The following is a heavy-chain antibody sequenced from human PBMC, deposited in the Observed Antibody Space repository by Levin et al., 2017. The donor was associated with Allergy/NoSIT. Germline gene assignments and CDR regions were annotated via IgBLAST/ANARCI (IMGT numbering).Heavy chain of an antibody. V-gene: IGHV3-15*01. D-gene: IGHD2-8*02. CDR1: GFTVKKAW. CDR2: IIYNTDEGTT. Sequence: GGSLRLSCEVSGFTVKKAWMSWVRQAPGRGLEWVGRIIYNTDEGTTDYSAAVKGRFTIATDDSKNMLYLQMNSLKTEDTALYYCTTDIGKYWYTKPNDYWGQGTLVTVSS. CDR3: TTDIGKYWYTKPNDY. J-gene: IGHJ4*02.